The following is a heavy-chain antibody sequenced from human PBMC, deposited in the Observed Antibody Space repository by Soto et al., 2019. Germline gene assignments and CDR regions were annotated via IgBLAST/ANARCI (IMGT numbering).Heavy chain of an antibody. Sequence: SETLSLTCTVSGGSISSYYWSWIRQPPGKGLEWIGYIYYSGSTNYNPSLKSRVTISVDTSKNQFSLKLSSVTAADTAVYYCARDFGTSSYYGMDVWGQGTTVTVSS. CDR3: ARDFGTSSYYGMDV. D-gene: IGHD3-10*01. CDR2: IYYSGST. J-gene: IGHJ6*02. CDR1: GGSISSYY. V-gene: IGHV4-59*01.